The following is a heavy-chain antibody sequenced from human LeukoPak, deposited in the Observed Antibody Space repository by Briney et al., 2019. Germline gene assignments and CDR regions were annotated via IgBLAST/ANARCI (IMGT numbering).Heavy chain of an antibody. CDR2: IYSGGTT. V-gene: IGHV3-53*01. CDR1: GFTVSNNY. CDR3: AKMYRPTGGYCSSTRCYPYFDY. D-gene: IGHD2-2*01. Sequence: GGSLRLSCAASGFTVSNNYLSWVRQAPGTGLEWVSVIYSGGTTYYADSVKGRFTISRDNSKNTLYLQMNSLRAEDTAVYYCAKMYRPTGGYCSSTRCYPYFDYWGQGTLVTVSS. J-gene: IGHJ4*02.